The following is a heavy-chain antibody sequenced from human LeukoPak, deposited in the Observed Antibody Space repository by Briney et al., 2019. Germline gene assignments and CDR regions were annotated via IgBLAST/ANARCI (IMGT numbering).Heavy chain of an antibody. V-gene: IGHV4-34*01. D-gene: IGHD6-19*01. CDR1: GESFSEYY. CDR2: INHSGST. Sequence: SETLSLTCAVYGESFSEYYWSWIRQPPGKGLEWIGEINHSGSTNYNPSLMSRVTISVDTSKNQFSLKLTSVTAADTAVYYCASHVTVLGTRGFDYWGQGILVTVSS. J-gene: IGHJ4*02. CDR3: ASHVTVLGTRGFDY.